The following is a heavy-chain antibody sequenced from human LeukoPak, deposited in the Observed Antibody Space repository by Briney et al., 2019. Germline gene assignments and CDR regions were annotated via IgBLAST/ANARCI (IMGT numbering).Heavy chain of an antibody. V-gene: IGHV3-48*04. D-gene: IGHD3-10*01. J-gene: IGHJ3*02. CDR3: ARAIAGSDRMAPDDAFDI. CDR1: GFTFSSYS. CDR2: ISSSSSTI. Sequence: PGGSLRLSCAASGFTFSSYSMNWVRQAPGKGLEWVSYISSSSSTIYYADSVKGRFTISRDNAKNSLYLQMNSLRAEDTAVYYCARAIAGSDRMAPDDAFDIWGQGTMVTVSS.